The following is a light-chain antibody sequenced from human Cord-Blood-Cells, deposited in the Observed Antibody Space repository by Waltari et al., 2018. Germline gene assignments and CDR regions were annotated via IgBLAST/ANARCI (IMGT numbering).Light chain of an antibody. J-gene: IGKJ2*01. CDR2: KVS. CDR1: QSLVYSDGNTY. CDR3: MQGTHWPPYT. Sequence: DVVMTQSPLSLPVTLGQPASISCRSSQSLVYSDGNTYLNWFQQRPGQSPRRLIYKVSNRDSGVPDRFSGSVSGTDFTLKISRVEAEDVGVYYCMQGTHWPPYTFGQVTKLEIK. V-gene: IGKV2-30*01.